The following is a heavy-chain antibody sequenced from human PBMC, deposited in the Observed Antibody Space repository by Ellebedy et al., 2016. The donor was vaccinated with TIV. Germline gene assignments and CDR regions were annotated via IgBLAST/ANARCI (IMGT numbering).Heavy chain of an antibody. CDR1: GFTFSDSA. V-gene: IGHV3-73*01. CDR2: IRRHANNYPT. J-gene: IGHJ6*03. CDR3: TRKIKDHSYYYNYYMDV. D-gene: IGHD1-14*01. Sequence: PGGSLRLSCAASGFTFSDSAMHWVRQASGNGLEWVGRIRRHANNYPTEYAASVKGRFTISRDDSENTAFLQMNSLKNEDTAVYYCTRKIKDHSYYYNYYMDVWGKGTTVTVSS.